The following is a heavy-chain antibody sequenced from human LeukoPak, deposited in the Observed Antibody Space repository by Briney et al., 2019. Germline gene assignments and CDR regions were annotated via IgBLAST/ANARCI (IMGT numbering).Heavy chain of an antibody. CDR2: INPNSGGT. Sequence: GASVKVSCKASGYTFTGYYMHWVRQAPGQGLEWMGWINPNSGGTNYAQKFQGRVTMTRDTSISTAYMELSRLRSDDTPVYSCAREGVAGTGFDYWGQGTLVTVPS. D-gene: IGHD6-13*01. CDR3: AREGVAGTGFDY. J-gene: IGHJ4*02. V-gene: IGHV1-2*02. CDR1: GYTFTGYY.